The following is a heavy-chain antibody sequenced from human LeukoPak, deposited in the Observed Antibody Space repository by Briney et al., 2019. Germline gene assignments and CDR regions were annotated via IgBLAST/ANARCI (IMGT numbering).Heavy chain of an antibody. J-gene: IGHJ4*02. CDR3: ARDKRRPRYSSSWYYDY. CDR1: GGSISSYY. Sequence: SETLSLTCTVSGGSISSYYWSWIRQPPGKGLEWIGYIYYSGSTNYNPSLKSRVTISVDTSKNQFSLKLSSVTAADTAVYYCARDKRRPRYSSSWYYDYWGQGTLVTVSS. V-gene: IGHV4-59*12. D-gene: IGHD6-13*01. CDR2: IYYSGST.